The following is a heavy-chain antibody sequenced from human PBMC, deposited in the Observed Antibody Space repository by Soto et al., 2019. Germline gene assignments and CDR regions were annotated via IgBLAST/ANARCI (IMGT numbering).Heavy chain of an antibody. V-gene: IGHV3-13*01. CDR2: IGTTGDT. J-gene: IGHJ4*02. Sequence: EVQLVESGGGLVQPGGSLRLSCAASRLTFSSFDMHWVRQPTGKGLEWVSSIGTTGDTYYSASVKGRFTISRENAENSLYLQMDSLRADDTAVYYCARGSGYCSGASCYTWDWGQGTLVTVSS. D-gene: IGHD2-2*02. CDR3: ARGSGYCSGASCYTWD. CDR1: RLTFSSFD.